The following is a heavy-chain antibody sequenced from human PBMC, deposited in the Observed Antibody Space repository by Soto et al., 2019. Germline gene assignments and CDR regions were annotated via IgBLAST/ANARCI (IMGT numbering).Heavy chain of an antibody. J-gene: IGHJ4*02. CDR3: ARDHRITIFGVVIMAFDY. D-gene: IGHD3-3*01. CDR2: ISSSSSYI. Sequence: PGGSLRLSCAASGFTFSSYSMNWVRQAPGKVLEWVSSISSSSSYIYYADSVKGRFTISRDNAKNSLYLQMNSLRAEDTAVYYCARDHRITIFGVVIMAFDYWGQGXLVTVSS. CDR1: GFTFSSYS. V-gene: IGHV3-21*01.